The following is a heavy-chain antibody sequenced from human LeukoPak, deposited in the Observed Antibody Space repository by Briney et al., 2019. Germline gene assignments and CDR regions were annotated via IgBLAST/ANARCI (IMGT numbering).Heavy chain of an antibody. Sequence: ASVKVSCKASGYTFTSYGISWVRQAPGQGLEWMGWISAYNGNTNYAQKLQGRVTMTTDTSTSTAYMELRSLRSDDTAVYYCAGADLELRYFDWLLPRGGDFDYWGQGTLVTVSS. CDR2: ISAYNGNT. CDR1: GYTFTSYG. J-gene: IGHJ4*02. CDR3: AGADLELRYFDWLLPRGGDFDY. V-gene: IGHV1-18*01. D-gene: IGHD3-9*01.